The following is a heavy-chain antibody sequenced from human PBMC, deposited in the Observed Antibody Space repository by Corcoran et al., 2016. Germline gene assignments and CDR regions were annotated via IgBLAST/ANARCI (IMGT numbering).Heavy chain of an antibody. V-gene: IGHV3-49*03. CDR1: GFTFGDYA. CDR3: TRSIQLWLPGTLT. J-gene: IGHJ5*02. D-gene: IGHD5-18*01. Sequence: EVQLVESGGGLVQPGRSLRLSCTASGFTFGDYAMSWFRQAPGKGLEWVGFIRSNAYGGTTEYAASVKGRFTISRHDSTSIAYLQRNSLKSEDTAVYYGTRSIQLWLPGTLTWGQGTLVTVSS. CDR2: IRSNAYGGTT.